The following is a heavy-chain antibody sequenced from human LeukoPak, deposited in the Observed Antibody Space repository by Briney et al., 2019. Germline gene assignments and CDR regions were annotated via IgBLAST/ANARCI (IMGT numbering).Heavy chain of an antibody. J-gene: IGHJ4*02. V-gene: IGHV3-11*01. CDR1: GFTFSDYY. CDR2: ISSSGSTI. CDR3: ARRYYYHSSPIDS. D-gene: IGHD3-22*01. Sequence: GGSLRLSCAASGFTFSDYYMSWIRQAPGKGLEWVSYISSSGSTIYYADSVKGRFTISRDNAKNSLYLQMSSLRAEDTALYYCARRYYYHSSPIDSWGQGTLVTVSS.